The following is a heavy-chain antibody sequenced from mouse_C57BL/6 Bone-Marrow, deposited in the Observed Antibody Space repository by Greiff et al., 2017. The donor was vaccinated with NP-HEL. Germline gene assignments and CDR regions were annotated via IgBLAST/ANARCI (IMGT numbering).Heavy chain of an antibody. CDR3: ARSSYYEYADDTCYAMDY. V-gene: IGHV7-3*01. CDR1: GFTFTDYY. CDR2: ISTKANGYTS. Sequence: DVLLVESGGGLVQPGGSLSLSCAASGFTFTDYYMSWVRQPPGKALEWLGFISTKANGYTSAYNASVKGRFTIYRDNSQTIIYLQMNALRAEDSATYYCARSSYYEYADDTCYAMDYGGQGTSVTVSS. J-gene: IGHJ4*01. D-gene: IGHD2-4*01.